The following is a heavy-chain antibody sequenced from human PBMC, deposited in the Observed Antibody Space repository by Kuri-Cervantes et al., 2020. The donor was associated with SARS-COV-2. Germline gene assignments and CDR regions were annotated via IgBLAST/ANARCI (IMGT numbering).Heavy chain of an antibody. CDR3: ARAQDFYDSSGSITLFDY. V-gene: IGHV4-4*07. CDR2: IYTSGST. D-gene: IGHD3-22*01. Sequence: SETLSLTCTVSGGSISSYYWSWIRQPAGKGLEWIGRIYTSGSTNYNPSPKSRVTMSVDTSKNQFSLKLSSVTAADTAVYYCARAQDFYDSSGSITLFDYWGQGTLVTVSS. J-gene: IGHJ4*02. CDR1: GGSISSYY.